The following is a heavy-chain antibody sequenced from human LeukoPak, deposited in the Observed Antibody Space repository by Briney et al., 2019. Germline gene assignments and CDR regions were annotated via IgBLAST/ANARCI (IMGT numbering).Heavy chain of an antibody. CDR3: AKDHGYSSSWYSPTLDY. J-gene: IGHJ4*02. CDR2: ISGSGGST. CDR1: GFTFSSYA. V-gene: IGHV3-23*01. Sequence: GGSLRLSCAASGFTFSSYAMSWVRQAPGKGLGWVSAISGSGGSTYYADSVKGRFTISRDNSKNTLCLQMNSLRAEDTAVYYCAKDHGYSSSWYSPTLDYWGQGTLVTVSS. D-gene: IGHD6-13*01.